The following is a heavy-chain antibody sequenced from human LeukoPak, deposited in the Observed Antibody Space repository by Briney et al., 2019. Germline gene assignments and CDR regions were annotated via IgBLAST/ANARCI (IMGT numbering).Heavy chain of an antibody. Sequence: GGSLRLSCAASGFTFSSYWMHWVRQAPGKGLVWVPRINSDGSSTSYADSVKGRFTISRDNAKNTLYLQMNSLRAEDTAVYYCARDRRGYSYGLFDYWGQGTLVTVSS. CDR2: INSDGSST. V-gene: IGHV3-74*01. CDR3: ARDRRGYSYGLFDY. CDR1: GFTFSSYW. D-gene: IGHD5-18*01. J-gene: IGHJ4*02.